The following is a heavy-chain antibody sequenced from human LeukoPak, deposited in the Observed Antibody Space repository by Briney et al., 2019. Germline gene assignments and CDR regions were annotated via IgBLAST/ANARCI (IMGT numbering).Heavy chain of an antibody. CDR1: GFTFSSYA. V-gene: IGHV3-30-3*01. Sequence: GGSLRLSCAASGFTFSSYAMHWVRQAPGKGLEWVAVISYDGSNKYYADSAKGRFTISRVNSKNTLYLQMNSLRAEDTAVYYCARDRSRWNDGIDYWGQGTLVTVSS. J-gene: IGHJ4*02. D-gene: IGHD1-1*01. CDR3: ARDRSRWNDGIDY. CDR2: ISYDGSNK.